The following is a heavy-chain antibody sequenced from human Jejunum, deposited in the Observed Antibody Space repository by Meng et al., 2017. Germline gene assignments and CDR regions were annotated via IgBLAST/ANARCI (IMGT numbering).Heavy chain of an antibody. D-gene: IGHD1/OR15-1a*01. CDR1: GGSVSTTDW. J-gene: IGHJ4*02. CDR3: ARDPRTNWASRFFDN. Sequence: VQLQASAPGLVRPSGTPSLPGAVSGGSVSTTDWWSWVRQPPGKGLEWIGEISRSGRANYNPSLKGRVTISLDRSMNLFSLKLDSVTAADAAVYYCARDPRTNWASRFFDNWGQGTLVTVSS. V-gene: IGHV4-4*02. CDR2: ISRSGRA.